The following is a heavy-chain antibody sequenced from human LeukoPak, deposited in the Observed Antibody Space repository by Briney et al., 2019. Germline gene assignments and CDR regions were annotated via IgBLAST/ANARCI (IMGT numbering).Heavy chain of an antibody. V-gene: IGHV1-2*02. Sequence: GASVKVSCKASGYTFTGYYMHWVRQAPGQGLEWMGWINPNSGGTNYAQKFQGRVTMTRDTSISTAYMELSSLRSEDTAVYYCARDPGYSSRFDPWGQGALVTVSS. J-gene: IGHJ5*02. CDR1: GYTFTGYY. CDR3: ARDPGYSSRFDP. D-gene: IGHD6-19*01. CDR2: INPNSGGT.